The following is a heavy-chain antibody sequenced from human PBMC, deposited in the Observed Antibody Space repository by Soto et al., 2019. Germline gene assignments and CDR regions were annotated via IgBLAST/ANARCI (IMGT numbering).Heavy chain of an antibody. CDR3: TRGSLVSGSSKEPYDP. J-gene: IGHJ5*02. CDR1: GYTFIDYY. Sequence: ASVKVSCKASGYTFIDYYMHWVRQAPGQGLEWVGWINPKNGDTKYAQRLQGWVTMTRDTSISTAYMDLSRLTSDDTAVYYSTRGSLVSGSSKEPYDPWGQGTLVTVSS. D-gene: IGHD3-10*01. V-gene: IGHV1-2*04. CDR2: INPKNGDT.